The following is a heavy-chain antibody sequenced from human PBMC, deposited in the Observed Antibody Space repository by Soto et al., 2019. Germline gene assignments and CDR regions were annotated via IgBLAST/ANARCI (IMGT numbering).Heavy chain of an antibody. CDR2: ISGSGGST. J-gene: IGHJ6*02. V-gene: IGHV3-23*01. Sequence: EVQLLESGGGLVQPGGSLRFSCAASGFTFSSYAMSWVRQAPGKGLEWVSAISGSGGSTYYADSVKGRFTISRDNSKNTLYLQMNSLRAEDTAVYYCAKGMDLYYYYGMDVWGQGTTVTVSS. CDR3: AKGMDLYYYYGMDV. CDR1: GFTFSSYA.